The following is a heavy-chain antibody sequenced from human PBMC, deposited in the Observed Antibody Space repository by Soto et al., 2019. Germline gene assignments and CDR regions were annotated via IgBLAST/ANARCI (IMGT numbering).Heavy chain of an antibody. CDR1: GLIFSAYA. Sequence: GGSLRLSCAASGLIFSAYAMEWVRQAPGKGLEWVSTISGSGAITYYADSVKGRFTISRDNSENTRYLQMNSLRAEDTAIYYCVKGFYSGNYYRLDYWGQGTLVTVSS. V-gene: IGHV3-23*01. CDR2: ISGSGAIT. J-gene: IGHJ4*02. D-gene: IGHD1-26*01. CDR3: VKGFYSGNYYRLDY.